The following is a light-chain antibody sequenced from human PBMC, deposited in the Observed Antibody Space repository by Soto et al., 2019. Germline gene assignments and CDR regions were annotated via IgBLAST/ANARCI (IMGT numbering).Light chain of an antibody. CDR2: GAS. CDR1: QSVSSK. V-gene: IGKV3-15*01. CDR3: QQYNNWPGT. Sequence: EIVLTQSPGTLSVSPGERATLSCRASQSVSSKLAWYQQKPGQAPRLLFYGASTGATGIPARFSGSGSETEFTLSISNLQSEDFAVYYCQQYNNWPGTFGQGTKVEIK. J-gene: IGKJ1*01.